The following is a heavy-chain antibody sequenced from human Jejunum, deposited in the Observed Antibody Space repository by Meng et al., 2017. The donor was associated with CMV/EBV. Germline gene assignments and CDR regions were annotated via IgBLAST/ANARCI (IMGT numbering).Heavy chain of an antibody. D-gene: IGHD3-10*01. CDR2: VTAGSSQT. V-gene: IGHV3-11*06. Sequence: SVAANGFSFEEYGMSWFRQATGKRLEWISSVTAGSSQTNNADSLKDRFTVSRDDAKSSLFLQMDSLRAEETAMYYCARRPTSGWGQGTLVTVSS. CDR3: ARRPTSG. CDR1: GFSFEEYG. J-gene: IGHJ4*02.